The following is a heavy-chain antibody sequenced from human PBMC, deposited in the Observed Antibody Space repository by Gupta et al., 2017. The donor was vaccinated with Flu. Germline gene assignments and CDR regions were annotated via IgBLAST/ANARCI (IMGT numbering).Heavy chain of an antibody. CDR2: IIPIFGTA. Sequence: QVQLVQSGAEVKKPGSSVKVSCKASGGTFSSYAISWVRQAPGQGLEWMGGIIPIFGTANYAQKFQGRVTITADESTSTAYMELSSLRSEDTAVYYCARGTYDSSGYYYGGEYFQHWGQGTLVTVSS. D-gene: IGHD3-22*01. V-gene: IGHV1-69*01. CDR1: GGTFSSYA. CDR3: ARGTYDSSGYYYGGEYFQH. J-gene: IGHJ1*01.